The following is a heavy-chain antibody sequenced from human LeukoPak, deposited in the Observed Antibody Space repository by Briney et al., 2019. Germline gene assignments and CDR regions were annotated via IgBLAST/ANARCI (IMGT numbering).Heavy chain of an antibody. Sequence: GASVKVSCKASGYTFTSYDINWVRQATGQGLEWMGWISAYNGNTEYAQKFQGRVAMTTDTSTSTAYMELRSLRSDDTAVYYCAGDGGVGAGDFDSWGQGTLVTVSS. CDR2: ISAYNGNT. D-gene: IGHD3-16*01. CDR3: AGDGGVGAGDFDS. V-gene: IGHV1-18*01. CDR1: GYTFTSYD. J-gene: IGHJ4*02.